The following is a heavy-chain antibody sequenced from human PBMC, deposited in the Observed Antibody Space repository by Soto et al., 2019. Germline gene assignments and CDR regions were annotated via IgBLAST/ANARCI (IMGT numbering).Heavy chain of an antibody. J-gene: IGHJ6*04. CDR2: IISSGSTI. CDR1: GFTFSDYY. CDR3: ARDHYPRPV. Sequence: PGGSLRLSCAASGFTFSDYYMRWIRPAPGKGLEWVSYIISSGSTIYYADSVKGRFTISRDNAKNSLYLQMNSLRAEDTAVYYCARDHYPRPVWGKGTTVTVSS. V-gene: IGHV3-11*01. D-gene: IGHD3-10*01.